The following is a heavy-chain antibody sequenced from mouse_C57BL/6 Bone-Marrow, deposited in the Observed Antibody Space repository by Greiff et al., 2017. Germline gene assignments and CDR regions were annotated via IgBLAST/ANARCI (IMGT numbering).Heavy chain of an antibody. D-gene: IGHD1-1*01. CDR2: IYPRSGNT. Sequence: VPLQQSGAELARPGASVKLSCKASGYTFTSYGISWVKQRTGQGLEWIGEIYPRSGNTYYNEQFKGKATLTADKSSSTAYMELRILTSEDSAVYFCAREREYYGLDYWGQGTTLTVSS. V-gene: IGHV1-81*01. CDR1: GYTFTSYG. CDR3: AREREYYGLDY. J-gene: IGHJ2*01.